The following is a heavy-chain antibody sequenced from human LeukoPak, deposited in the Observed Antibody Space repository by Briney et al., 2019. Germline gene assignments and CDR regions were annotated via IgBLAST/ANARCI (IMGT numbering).Heavy chain of an antibody. D-gene: IGHD2-15*01. CDR2: IGHDGIYT. CDR1: GFPFGVYG. Sequence: GGSLRLSCATSGFPFGVYGMHWVRQAPGKGPEWVATIGHDGIYTDYVDSVKGRFSISRDNSRNTLYLHINGLVAEDTAMYYCVRDRGYCSGGTCYALWDYWGQGTLVTVSS. V-gene: IGHV3-33*01. J-gene: IGHJ4*02. CDR3: VRDRGYCSGGTCYALWDY.